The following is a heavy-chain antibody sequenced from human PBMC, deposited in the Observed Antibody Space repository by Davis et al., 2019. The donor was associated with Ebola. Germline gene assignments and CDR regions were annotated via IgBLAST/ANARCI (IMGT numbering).Heavy chain of an antibody. V-gene: IGHV4-38-2*02. J-gene: IGHJ6*02. D-gene: IGHD2-15*01. Sequence: PSETLFLTCTVSGYSVSSGYYWSWIRQPPGKGLEWIATIYHSGSTYYKASLKSRLTISVDTSKNQFSLKLSSVTAADTAVYYCAREKDYYYHGLDVWGQGTTVTVSS. CDR2: IYHSGST. CDR1: GYSVSSGYY. CDR3: AREKDYYYHGLDV.